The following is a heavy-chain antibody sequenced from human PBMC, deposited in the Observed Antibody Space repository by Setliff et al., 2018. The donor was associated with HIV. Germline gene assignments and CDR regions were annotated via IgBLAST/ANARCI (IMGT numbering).Heavy chain of an antibody. CDR3: ARGYYNFWSGYPPLDY. CDR1: GGSIISYY. V-gene: IGHV4-59*01. Sequence: PSETLSLTCTVSGGSIISYYWSWIRQPPGKGLEWIGYIYYSGSTNYNPSLKSRVTISVDTSKNQFSLKLSSVTAADTAVYYCARGYYNFWSGYPPLDYWGQGTLATVSS. D-gene: IGHD3-3*01. J-gene: IGHJ4*02. CDR2: IYYSGST.